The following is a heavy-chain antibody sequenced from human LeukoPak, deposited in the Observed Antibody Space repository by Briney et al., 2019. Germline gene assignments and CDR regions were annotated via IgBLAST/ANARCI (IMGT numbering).Heavy chain of an antibody. Sequence: ASVKVSCKASGYTFTSYYMHWVRQAPGQGLEWMGIINPSGGSTSYAQKFQGRVTMTRDTSTSTVYMELSSLRSEDTAVYYCAREGVGIAVAGTPLDAFDIWGQGTMVTVSS. J-gene: IGHJ3*02. CDR1: GYTFTSYY. D-gene: IGHD6-19*01. V-gene: IGHV1-46*01. CDR2: INPSGGST. CDR3: AREGVGIAVAGTPLDAFDI.